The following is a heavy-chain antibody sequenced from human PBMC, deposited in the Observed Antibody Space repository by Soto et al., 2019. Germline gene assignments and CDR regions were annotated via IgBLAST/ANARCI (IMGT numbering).Heavy chain of an antibody. D-gene: IGHD3-16*01. CDR1: GGSISNYY. J-gene: IGHJ5*02. V-gene: IGHV4-59*08. CDR3: ARRPGDPYWFDP. Sequence: SETLSLTCTVSGGSISNYYWSWIRQPPGKGLEWIGYIYYSGSTYYNPSLKSRVTISVDTSKNQFSLKLSSVTAADTAVYYCARRPGDPYWFDPWGQGTLVTVSS. CDR2: IYYSGST.